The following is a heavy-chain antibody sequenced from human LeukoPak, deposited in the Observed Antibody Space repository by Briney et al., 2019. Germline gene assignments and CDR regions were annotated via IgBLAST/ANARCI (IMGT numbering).Heavy chain of an antibody. CDR1: GYSLSGDY. CDR2: INPNSGDT. Sequence: EASVKVSCKASGYSLSGDYIYWVRQAPGQGLECMGWINPNSGDTHYVQQFQGRVSMTRDTSIDTAYMELSRLRSEDTAVYYCARGGSGYSYGDYYYYMDVWGKGNPGHRLL. D-gene: IGHD5-18*01. J-gene: IGHJ6*03. V-gene: IGHV1-2*02. CDR3: ARGGSGYSYGDYYYYMDV.